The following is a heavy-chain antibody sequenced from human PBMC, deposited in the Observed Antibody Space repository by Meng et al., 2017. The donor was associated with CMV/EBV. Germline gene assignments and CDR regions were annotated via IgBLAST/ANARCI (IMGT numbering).Heavy chain of an antibody. CDR1: GGSISSGDYY. V-gene: IGHV4-30-4*08. J-gene: IGHJ4*02. CDR3: ARVTSRVAGAFDY. D-gene: IGHD1-14*01. Sequence: QAHRQQSGHGLVKPSQYLSLTCPVPGGSISSGDYYWSWIRQPPGKGLEWIGYIYYSGSTYYNPSLKSRVTISVDTSKNQFSLKLSSVTAADTAVYYCARVTSRVAGAFDYWGQGTLVTVSS. CDR2: IYYSGST.